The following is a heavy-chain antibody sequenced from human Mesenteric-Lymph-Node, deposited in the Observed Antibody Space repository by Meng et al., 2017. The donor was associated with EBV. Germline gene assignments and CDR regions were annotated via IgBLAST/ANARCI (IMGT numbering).Heavy chain of an antibody. CDR2: IYYSGRT. J-gene: IGHJ4*02. Sequence: QVQLQESGPGLVKPSETLSLTCTVSGGSISSSTHYWGWFRQPPGKGLEWIGSIYYSGRTYYNPSLKRRVTISVDTSKNQFSLKLNSVTAADTAVYYCARDYSIVGATGLGGDYFDYWGQGTLVTVAA. CDR3: ARDYSIVGATGLGGDYFDY. V-gene: IGHV4-39*07. CDR1: GGSISSSTHY. D-gene: IGHD1-26*01.